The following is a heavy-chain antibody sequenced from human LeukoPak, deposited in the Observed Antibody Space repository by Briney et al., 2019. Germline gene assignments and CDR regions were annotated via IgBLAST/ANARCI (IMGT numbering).Heavy chain of an antibody. D-gene: IGHD1-14*01. V-gene: IGHV3-30*03. J-gene: IGHJ4*02. CDR2: ISYDGSNK. CDR3: ARDHYLSTGLTDY. CDR1: GFTFSSYG. Sequence: GGSLRLSCAASGFTFSSYGMHWVRQAPGKGLEWVAVISYDGSNKYYADSVKGRFTISRDNSKNPLYLQMNSLRAEDTAVYYCARDHYLSTGLTDYWGQGTLVTVSS.